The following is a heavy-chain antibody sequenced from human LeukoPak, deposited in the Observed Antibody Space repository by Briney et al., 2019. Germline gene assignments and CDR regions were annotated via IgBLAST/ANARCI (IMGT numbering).Heavy chain of an antibody. Sequence: GGSLRLSCAASGFTFSSYAMSWVRQAPGKGLEWVSAISGSGGSTFYADSVKGRFTISRDNSKNALYLQMNSLRAEDTAVYYCAKDRVGYNYGLFDYWGQGTLVTVSS. CDR1: GFTFSSYA. CDR3: AKDRVGYNYGLFDY. J-gene: IGHJ4*02. D-gene: IGHD5-18*01. CDR2: ISGSGGST. V-gene: IGHV3-23*01.